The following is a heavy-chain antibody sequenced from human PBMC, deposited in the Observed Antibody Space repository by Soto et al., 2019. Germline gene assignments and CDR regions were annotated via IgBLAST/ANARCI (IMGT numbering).Heavy chain of an antibody. CDR2: ISWNSGTI. D-gene: IGHD6-13*01. CDR1: GFTFDDSA. V-gene: IGHV3-9*01. Sequence: PGGSLRLSCAASGFTFDDSAMHWVRQAPGKGLEWVSGISWNSGTIAYADSVKGRFTISRDNAKNSLYLQMSSLRAEDTALYYCAKRYSSSWYFDSWGQGTLVTVSS. J-gene: IGHJ4*02. CDR3: AKRYSSSWYFDS.